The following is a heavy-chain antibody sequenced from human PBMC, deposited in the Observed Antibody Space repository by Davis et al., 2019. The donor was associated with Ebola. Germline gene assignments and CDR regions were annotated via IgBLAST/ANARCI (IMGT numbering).Heavy chain of an antibody. CDR1: GFTFSSYS. CDR2: ISSSSSYI. V-gene: IGHV3-21*01. J-gene: IGHJ6*04. CDR3: ARLGYNWNYYYGMDV. Sequence: GESLKISCAASGFTFSSYSMNWVRQAPGKGLEWVSSISSSSSYIYYADSVKGRFTISRDNAKNSLYLQMNSLRAEDTAVYYCARLGYNWNYYYGMDVWGKGTTVTVSS. D-gene: IGHD1-20*01.